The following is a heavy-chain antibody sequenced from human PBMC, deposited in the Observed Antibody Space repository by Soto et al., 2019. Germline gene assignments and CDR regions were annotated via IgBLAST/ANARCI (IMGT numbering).Heavy chain of an antibody. CDR3: AKDPCGGDCYLDY. Sequence: QVQLVESGGGVVQPGRSLRLSCAASGFTFSSYGIHWVRQAPGKGLEWVAVISYDGSNKYYADSVKGRFTISRDNSKNTLYLQMNSLRAEDTAVYYCAKDPCGGDCYLDYWGQGTLVTVPS. CDR2: ISYDGSNK. D-gene: IGHD2-21*02. CDR1: GFTFSSYG. J-gene: IGHJ4*02. V-gene: IGHV3-30*18.